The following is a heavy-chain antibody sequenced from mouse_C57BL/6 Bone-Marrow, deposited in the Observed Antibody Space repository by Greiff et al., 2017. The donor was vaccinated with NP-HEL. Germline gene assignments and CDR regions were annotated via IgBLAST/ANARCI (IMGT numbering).Heavy chain of an antibody. CDR3: APVYGSSPWFAY. CDR1: GFNIKNTY. D-gene: IGHD1-1*01. CDR2: IDPANGNT. V-gene: IGHV14-3*01. J-gene: IGHJ3*01. Sequence: VHVKQSVAELVRPGASVKLSCTASGFNIKNTYMHWVKQRPEQGLEWIGRIDPANGNTKYAPKFQGKATITADTSSNTAYLQLSSLTSEDTALYYCAPVYGSSPWFAYWGQGTLVTVSA.